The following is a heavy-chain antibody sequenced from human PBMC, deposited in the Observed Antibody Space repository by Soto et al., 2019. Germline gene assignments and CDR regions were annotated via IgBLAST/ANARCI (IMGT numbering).Heavy chain of an antibody. CDR1: GGSISTTNW. CDR2: SYDSGTT. Sequence: QVQLQESGPGLVKPSGTLSLTCTVSGGSISTTNWWTWVRQPPGKGQEWIGESYDSGTTDYNRSLKSRLTISVDKSNNHFSLKMSSVTAADTAVYYCARDRTTGASSSLDSWGQGTLVTVSS. V-gene: IGHV4-4*02. J-gene: IGHJ4*02. CDR3: ARDRTTGASSSLDS. D-gene: IGHD1-7*01.